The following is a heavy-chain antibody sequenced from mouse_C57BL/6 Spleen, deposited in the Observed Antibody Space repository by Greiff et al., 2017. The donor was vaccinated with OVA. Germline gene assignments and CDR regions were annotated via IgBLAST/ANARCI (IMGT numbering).Heavy chain of an antibody. J-gene: IGHJ2*01. CDR1: GYTFTDYN. D-gene: IGHD1-1*01. CDR3: AGVLRSHFDY. V-gene: IGHV1-22*01. CDR2: INPNNGGT. Sequence: EVQLQQSGPELVKPGASVKMSCKASGYTFTDYNMHWVKQSHGKSLEWIGYINPNNGGTSYNQKFKGKATLTVNKSSSTAYMELRSLTSEDSAVYYCAGVLRSHFDYWGQGTTLTVSS.